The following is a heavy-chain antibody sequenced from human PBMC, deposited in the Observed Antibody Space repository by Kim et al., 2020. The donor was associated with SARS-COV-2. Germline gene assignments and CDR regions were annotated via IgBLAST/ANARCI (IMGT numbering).Heavy chain of an antibody. CDR1: GGSVSSGSYY. CDR2: IYYSGST. D-gene: IGHD3-10*01. CDR3: ARDIGLEFDY. Sequence: SETLSLTCTVSGGSVSSGSYYWSWIRQPPGKGLEWIGYIYYSGSTNYNPSLKSRVTISVDTSKNQFSLKLSSVTAADTAVYYCARDIGLEFDYWGQGTLVTVSS. V-gene: IGHV4-61*01. J-gene: IGHJ4*02.